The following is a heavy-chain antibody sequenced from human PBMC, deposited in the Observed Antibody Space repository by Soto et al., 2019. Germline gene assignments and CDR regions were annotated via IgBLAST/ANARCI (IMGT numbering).Heavy chain of an antibody. D-gene: IGHD3-10*01. CDR2: INHSGST. CDR3: ARVGPMVRGVTFDY. CDR1: GGSFSGYY. J-gene: IGHJ4*02. Sequence: SETLSLTCAVYGGSFSGYYWSWIRQPPGKGLEWIGEINHSGSTNYNPSLKSRVTISVDTSKNQFSLKLSSVTAADTAVCYCARVGPMVRGVTFDYWGQGTLVTVSS. V-gene: IGHV4-34*01.